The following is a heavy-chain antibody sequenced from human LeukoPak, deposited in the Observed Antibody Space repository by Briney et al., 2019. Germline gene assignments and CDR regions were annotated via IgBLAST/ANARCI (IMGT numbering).Heavy chain of an antibody. Sequence: ASVKVSCKASGYTFTSYDINWVRQAPGQGLEWMGWMNPNSGNTGYAQKFQGRVTITRSTSISTAYMELSSLRSEDTAVYYCAKEGVYNWNYNPAHDAFDIWGQGTMVTVSS. D-gene: IGHD1-7*01. CDR1: GYTFTSYD. J-gene: IGHJ3*02. CDR2: MNPNSGNT. CDR3: AKEGVYNWNYNPAHDAFDI. V-gene: IGHV1-8*03.